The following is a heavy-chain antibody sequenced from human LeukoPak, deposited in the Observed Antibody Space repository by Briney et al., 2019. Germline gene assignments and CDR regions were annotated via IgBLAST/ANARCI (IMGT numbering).Heavy chain of an antibody. D-gene: IGHD6-13*01. J-gene: IGHJ4*02. CDR2: INPSGGST. CDR1: GYTFTSYY. CDR3: ARDETSIAAAGTFDY. V-gene: IGHV1-46*01. Sequence: ASVKVSCKASGYTFTSYYMHWVRQAPGQGLEWMGIINPSGGSTSYAQKFQGRVTMTRDTSTSTVYMELSSPRSEDTAVYYCARDETSIAAAGTFDYWGQGTLVTVSS.